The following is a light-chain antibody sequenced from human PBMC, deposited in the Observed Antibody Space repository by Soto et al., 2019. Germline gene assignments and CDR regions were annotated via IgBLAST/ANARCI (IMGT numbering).Light chain of an antibody. Sequence: EIVLTQSPGTLSLSPGERASLSCRASQSVSSSYLAWYQQKPGQAPRLLIFGASNRATGIPDRFSGSGSGTDFTITITRLEPEDFAVYYCQQLGDSLWTFGQGTKVEIK. CDR3: QQLGDSLWT. CDR2: GAS. CDR1: QSVSSSY. V-gene: IGKV3-20*01. J-gene: IGKJ1*01.